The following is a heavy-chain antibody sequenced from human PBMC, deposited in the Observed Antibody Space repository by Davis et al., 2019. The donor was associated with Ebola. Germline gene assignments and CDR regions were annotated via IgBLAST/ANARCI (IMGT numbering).Heavy chain of an antibody. V-gene: IGHV5-51*01. D-gene: IGHD2-2*01. J-gene: IGHJ4*01. Sequence: GGSLRLSCTGSGYTFSGHWIGWVRQVPGKGLEWMGIVHPSDSDTRYSPSFQGQVTISADWSITTAYLQWNSLKPSDTAIYYCAVASAYGPFDYWGQGTLLTVSS. CDR3: AVASAYGPFDY. CDR2: VHPSDSDT. CDR1: GYTFSGHW.